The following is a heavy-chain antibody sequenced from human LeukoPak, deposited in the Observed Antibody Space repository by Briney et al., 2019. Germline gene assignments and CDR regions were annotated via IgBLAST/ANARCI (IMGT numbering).Heavy chain of an antibody. J-gene: IGHJ3*02. D-gene: IGHD4-17*01. CDR2: IKQDGSEK. V-gene: IGHV3-7*01. Sequence: GGSLRLSCAASGFTFSDYYMTWIRQAPGKGLEWVANIKQDGSEKYYVDSVKGRFTISRDNAKNSLYLQMNSLRAEDTAVYYCARASIDYDDAFDIWGQGTMVTVSS. CDR3: ARASIDYDDAFDI. CDR1: GFTFSDYY.